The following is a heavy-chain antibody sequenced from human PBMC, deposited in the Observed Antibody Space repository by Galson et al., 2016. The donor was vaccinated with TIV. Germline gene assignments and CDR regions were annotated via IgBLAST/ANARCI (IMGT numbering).Heavy chain of an antibody. V-gene: IGHV4-39*01. D-gene: IGHD3/OR15-3a*01. CDR1: AGSINTTSFY. CDR2: IYYTGST. J-gene: IGHJ5*02. Sequence: ETLSLTCTVSAGSINTTSFYWGWIRQPPGKGLEWMASIYYTGSTHYNSSLKSRVTISADTSKSQVPLKLASVTAADTAFYSCATHIKIFGLVLHQPNSFDPWGQGTLVTVSS. CDR3: ATHIKIFGLVLHQPNSFDP.